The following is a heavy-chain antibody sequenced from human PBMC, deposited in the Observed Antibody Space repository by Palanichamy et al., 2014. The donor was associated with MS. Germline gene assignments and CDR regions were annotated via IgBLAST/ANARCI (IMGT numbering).Heavy chain of an antibody. Sequence: QVQLVQSGAEVKKPGASVKVSCKASGYTLPAMVSAGCDRPLDKGLSGWDGSALTMVNTNYAQKLQGRVTMTTDTSTSTAYMELRSLRSDDTAVYYCARMGPYYDSSGYYSFDYWGQGTLVTVSS. J-gene: IGHJ4*02. CDR3: ARMGPYYDSSGYYSFDY. V-gene: IGHV1-18*01. CDR2: SALTMVNT. D-gene: IGHD3-22*01. CDR1: GYTLPAMV.